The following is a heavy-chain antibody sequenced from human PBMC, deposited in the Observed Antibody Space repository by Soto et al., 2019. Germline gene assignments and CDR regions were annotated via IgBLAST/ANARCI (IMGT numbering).Heavy chain of an antibody. Sequence: QPGGSLRLSCAASGFTFSSYWMSWVRQAPGKGLEWVANIKQDGSEKYYVDSVKGRFTISRDNAKNSLYLQMNSLRAEDTAVYYSAREACTNGVCPYYYYYGMDVWGQGTTVTVSS. CDR1: GFTFSSYW. CDR2: IKQDGSEK. V-gene: IGHV3-7*01. J-gene: IGHJ6*02. D-gene: IGHD2-8*01. CDR3: AREACTNGVCPYYYYYGMDV.